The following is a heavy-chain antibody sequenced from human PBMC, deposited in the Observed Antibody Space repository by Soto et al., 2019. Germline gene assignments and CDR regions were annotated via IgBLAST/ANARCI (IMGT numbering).Heavy chain of an antibody. J-gene: IGHJ5*02. V-gene: IGHV4-39*01. CDR3: ARDFFDSSDYTTNWFDP. D-gene: IGHD3-22*01. CDR2: IYHTGNA. CDR1: GDSISNSRFY. Sequence: SETLSLTCSVSGDSISNSRFYWAWIRQPPGEGLEWIGSIYHTGNAYYNPSLKSRVTISVDTSKNQFPLKLTSVTAADAALYYCARDFFDSSDYTTNWFDPWGQGTLVTVSS.